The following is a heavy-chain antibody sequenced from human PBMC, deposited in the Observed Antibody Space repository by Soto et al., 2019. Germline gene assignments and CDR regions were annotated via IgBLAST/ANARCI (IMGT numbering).Heavy chain of an antibody. CDR1: GGSISMNW. CDR3: ARVVQGIDY. V-gene: IGHV4-4*02. D-gene: IGHD3-10*01. CDR2: IYHSGST. Sequence: QVQLQESGPGLVKPSGTLSLTCAVSGGSISMNWWSWVRQPPGKGLEWIGEIYHSGSTNYNPSLKRRVTLXVDKSKNQFSLKLSSVTAADTAVYYCARVVQGIDYWGQGTLVTVSS. J-gene: IGHJ4*02.